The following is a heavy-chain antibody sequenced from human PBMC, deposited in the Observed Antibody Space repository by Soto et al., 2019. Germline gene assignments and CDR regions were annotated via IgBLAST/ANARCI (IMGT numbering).Heavy chain of an antibody. Sequence: QVQLQESGPGLVKPSGTLSLTCAVSGGSISSSNWWSWVRQPPGKGLEWIGEIYHSGSTNYNPSLKSRVTISVDMSKIRFALKLSSVSAADTAGYYCASWAAAGGMDYWGQGTLVTVSS. V-gene: IGHV4-4*02. J-gene: IGHJ4*02. CDR2: IYHSGST. D-gene: IGHD6-13*01. CDR1: GGSISSSNW. CDR3: ASWAAAGGMDY.